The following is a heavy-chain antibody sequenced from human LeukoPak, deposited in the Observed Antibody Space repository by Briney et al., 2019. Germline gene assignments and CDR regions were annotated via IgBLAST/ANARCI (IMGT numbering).Heavy chain of an antibody. CDR3: AKEIYGDSTGGRFQQ. Sequence: PGGSLRLSCAASGFTFSSYWMHWVRQAPGKGLEWVSVISGSGGSTYYADSVKGRFTLSRDNSKNTLYLQMNSLRAEDTAVYYCAKEIYGDSTGGRFQQWGQGTLVTVSS. D-gene: IGHD4-17*01. CDR2: ISGSGGST. CDR1: GFTFSSYW. J-gene: IGHJ1*01. V-gene: IGHV3-23*01.